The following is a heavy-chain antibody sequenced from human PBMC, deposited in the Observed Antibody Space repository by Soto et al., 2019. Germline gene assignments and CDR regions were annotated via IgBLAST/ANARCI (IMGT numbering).Heavy chain of an antibody. V-gene: IGHV3-23*01. CDR1: GFTFDTYA. CDR2: IGSSGST. CDR3: AKGFRSLEWYSLAPFDY. D-gene: IGHD3-3*01. J-gene: IGHJ4*02. Sequence: RLSCAASGFTFDTYALNWVRQAPGKGLEWVSAIGSSGSTYYADSVKGRFTISRDTPKKTLYLQMNSLRVEDTAKYYCAKGFRSLEWYSLAPFDYWGQGALVTVSS.